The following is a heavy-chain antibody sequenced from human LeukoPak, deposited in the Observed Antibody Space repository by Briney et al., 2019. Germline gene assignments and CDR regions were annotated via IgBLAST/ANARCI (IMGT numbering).Heavy chain of an antibody. Sequence: KGSQTLSLTCAISGDSVSSNSAAWNWIRQSPSRGLEWLGRTYYRSKWYNDYAVSVKSRITINPDTSKNQFSLQLNSVTPEDTAVYYCARFHSPPYAGYSSGRDAFDIWGQGTMVTVSS. V-gene: IGHV6-1*01. CDR2: TYYRSKWYN. J-gene: IGHJ3*02. CDR1: GDSVSSNSAA. CDR3: ARFHSPPYAGYSSGRDAFDI. D-gene: IGHD6-19*01.